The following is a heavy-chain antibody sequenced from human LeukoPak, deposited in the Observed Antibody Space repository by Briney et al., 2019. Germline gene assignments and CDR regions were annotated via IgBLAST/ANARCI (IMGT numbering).Heavy chain of an antibody. CDR2: IKSKTDGGTT. J-gene: IGHJ4*02. D-gene: IGHD1-7*01. Sequence: GGSLRLSCAASGFTFSNAWMSWVRQAPGKGLEWVGRIKSKTDGGTTDYAAPVKGRFTISRDDSKNTLYLQMNSLKTEDTAVYYCTTPNWNYLAIGPVYWGQGTLVTVSS. CDR1: GFTFSNAW. V-gene: IGHV3-15*01. CDR3: TTPNWNYLAIGPVY.